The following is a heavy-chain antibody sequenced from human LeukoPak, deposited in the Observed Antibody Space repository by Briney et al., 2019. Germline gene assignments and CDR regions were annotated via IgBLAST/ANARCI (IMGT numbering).Heavy chain of an antibody. J-gene: IGHJ4*02. D-gene: IGHD2-15*01. CDR1: GFIFSDYS. V-gene: IGHV3-21*01. CDR2: ISSSSSSI. Sequence: FSAASGFIFSDYSMNWVRQAPGKGLEWVSSISSSSSSIYYADSVKGRFTISRDNAKNSLYLQMNSLRVEDTAVYYCARCRGGTCYSSGYFDYWGQGTLVTASS. CDR3: ARCRGGTCYSSGYFDY.